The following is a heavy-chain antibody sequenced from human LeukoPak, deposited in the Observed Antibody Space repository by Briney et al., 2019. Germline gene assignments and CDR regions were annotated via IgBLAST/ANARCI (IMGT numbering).Heavy chain of an antibody. J-gene: IGHJ4*02. CDR1: GFTFSTYA. V-gene: IGHV3-23*01. CDR2: ISGSGDNT. Sequence: PGGSLRLSCAASGFTFSTYAMGWVRQAPGKGLEWVSSISGSGDNTYYADSVKGRFIISRDNSKNTLYLRMNSLRAEDTAVYYCAKGHIDSAWLYSDYWGQGTLVTVSS. D-gene: IGHD2-21*01. CDR3: AKGHIDSAWLYSDY.